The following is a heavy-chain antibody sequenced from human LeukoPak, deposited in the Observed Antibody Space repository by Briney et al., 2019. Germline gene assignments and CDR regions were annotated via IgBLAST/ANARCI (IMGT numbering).Heavy chain of an antibody. CDR3: ARDFTGYVYGGNPTYFDY. J-gene: IGHJ4*02. V-gene: IGHV1-2*02. CDR1: GYTFTGYY. Sequence: AASVKVSCKASGYTFTGYYMHWVRQAPGQGLEWMGWINPNSGGTNYAQKFQGRVTMTRDTSISTAYMELSRLRSDDTAVYYCARDFTGYVYGGNPTYFDYWGQGTLVTVSS. CDR2: INPNSGGT. D-gene: IGHD4-23*01.